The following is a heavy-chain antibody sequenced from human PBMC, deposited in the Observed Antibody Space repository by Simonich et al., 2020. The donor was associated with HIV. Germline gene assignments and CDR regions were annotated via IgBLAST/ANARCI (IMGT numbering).Heavy chain of an antibody. CDR1: GFTFSTYV. Sequence: QVQLVESGGGVVQPGRSLRLSCAASGFTFSTYVVHWVRQVPGKGLGWEEVISNDEINKDYADSVKGRFTISRDNSKNTLYLQMNSLRAEDTAVYYCARGWGGVAGTWGSDYWGQGTLVTVSS. D-gene: IGHD6-19*01. CDR3: ARGWGGVAGTWGSDY. V-gene: IGHV3-30*04. CDR2: ISNDEINK. J-gene: IGHJ4*02.